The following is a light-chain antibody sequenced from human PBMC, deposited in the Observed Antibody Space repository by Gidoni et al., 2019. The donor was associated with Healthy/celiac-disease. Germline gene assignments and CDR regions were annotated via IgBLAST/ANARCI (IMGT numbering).Light chain of an antibody. Sequence: HSALTQPASVSGSPGPSITISCTGTSSDVGGYNYVYWYQQHPGKAPKLMIYDVSNRPSGVSNRFSGSKSGNTASLTISGLQAEDEADYYCSSYTSSSTLYVFGTGTKVTVL. CDR1: SSDVGGYNY. V-gene: IGLV2-14*03. CDR3: SSYTSSSTLYV. CDR2: DVS. J-gene: IGLJ1*01.